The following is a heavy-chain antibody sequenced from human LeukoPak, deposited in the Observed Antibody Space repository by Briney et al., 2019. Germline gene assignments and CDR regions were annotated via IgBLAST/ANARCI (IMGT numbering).Heavy chain of an antibody. Sequence: GRSLRLSCAASGFTFSSYAMHWVRQAPGKGLEWVAVISYDGSNKYYADSVKGRFTISRDNSKNTLYLQMNSLRAEDTAVYYCATLSSIGADYWGQGTLVTVSS. J-gene: IGHJ4*02. CDR1: GFTFSSYA. V-gene: IGHV3-30*04. CDR2: ISYDGSNK. CDR3: ATLSSIGADY.